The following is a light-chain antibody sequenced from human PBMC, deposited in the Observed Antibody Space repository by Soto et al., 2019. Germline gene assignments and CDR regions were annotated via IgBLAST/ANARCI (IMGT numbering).Light chain of an antibody. Sequence: DIVMTQTPLSLSVTPGQSASISCKSTQSLLHSDGKTYLCWYLQKPGQPPQPLMYELSNRFSGVPERFSGSGSGTDFTLTIGRVEAEDVGVYSCLQGLQLPITFGQGTRLDI. CDR3: LQGLQLPIT. CDR1: QSLLHSDGKTY. V-gene: IGKV2D-29*01. J-gene: IGKJ5*01. CDR2: ELS.